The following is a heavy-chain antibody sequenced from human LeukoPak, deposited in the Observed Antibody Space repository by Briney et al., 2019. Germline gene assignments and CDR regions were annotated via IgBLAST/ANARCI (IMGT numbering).Heavy chain of an antibody. CDR1: GFTFSSYS. CDR2: ISSSGSTI. CDR3: ARGRVIYGSGSYVEYYFDY. Sequence: GGSLRLSCAASGFTFSSYSMNWVRQAPGKGLEWVSYISSSGSTIYYADSVKGRFTISRDNAKNSLYLQMNSLRAEDTAVYYCARGRVIYGSGSYVEYYFDYWGQGTLVTVSS. V-gene: IGHV3-48*04. D-gene: IGHD3-10*01. J-gene: IGHJ4*02.